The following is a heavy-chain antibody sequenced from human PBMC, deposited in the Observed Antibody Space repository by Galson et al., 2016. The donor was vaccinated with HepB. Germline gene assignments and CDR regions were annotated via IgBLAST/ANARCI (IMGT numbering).Heavy chain of an antibody. Sequence: SVKVSCKASGYSFSSYGISWVRQAPGQGLEWMAWISTGTPVDTVYARSPQGRLPLTPDPSTTTASMNLRSLGSDDTAVYFCARDFCTGVSCNHALGHWGQGTLVTVSS. J-gene: IGHJ4*02. D-gene: IGHD2-8*02. CDR2: ISTGTPVDT. CDR1: GYSFSSYG. V-gene: IGHV1-18*01. CDR3: ARDFCTGVSCNHALGH.